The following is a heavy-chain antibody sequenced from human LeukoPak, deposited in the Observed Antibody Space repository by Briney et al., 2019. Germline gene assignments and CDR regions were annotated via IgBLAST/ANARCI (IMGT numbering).Heavy chain of an antibody. CDR1: GYTFTSYY. Sequence: ASVKVSCEASGYTFTSYYMHWVRQAPGQGLEWMGIINPSGGSTSYAQKLQGRVTMTTDTSTSTAYMELRSLRSDDTAVYYCAREGYCSSTSCYHYYYYGMDVWGQGTTVTVSS. CDR2: INPSGGST. V-gene: IGHV1-46*01. CDR3: AREGYCSSTSCYHYYYYGMDV. D-gene: IGHD2-2*01. J-gene: IGHJ6*02.